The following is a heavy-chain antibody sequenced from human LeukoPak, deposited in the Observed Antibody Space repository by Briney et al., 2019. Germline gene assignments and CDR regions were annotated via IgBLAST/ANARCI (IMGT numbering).Heavy chain of an antibody. J-gene: IGHJ4*02. V-gene: IGHV1-18*01. CDR3: ARDFDYDSSGHFDY. D-gene: IGHD3-22*01. CDR1: GYTFTSYG. CDR2: ISAYNGNT. Sequence: ASVKVSCKASGYTFTSYGISWVRQAPGQGLEWMGWISAYNGNTNYAQKLQGRVTMTTDTSTSTAYMELRSLRSDDTAVYYCARDFDYDSSGHFDYWGQGTLVTVSS.